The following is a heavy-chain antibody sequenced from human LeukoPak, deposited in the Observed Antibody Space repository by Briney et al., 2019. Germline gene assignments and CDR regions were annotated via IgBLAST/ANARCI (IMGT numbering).Heavy chain of an antibody. D-gene: IGHD6-19*01. J-gene: IGHJ4*02. V-gene: IGHV4-38-2*02. Sequence: SETLSLTCNVSDYSISSVYYWGWIRQSPGKGLEWIGSIYHTGYTYYNPSLKSRITISLETSRTQFSLKLNSVTAADTAVYFCVTTGHSSGWQFDYWSQGTLVTVSS. CDR3: VTTGHSSGWQFDY. CDR1: DYSISSVYY. CDR2: IYHTGYT.